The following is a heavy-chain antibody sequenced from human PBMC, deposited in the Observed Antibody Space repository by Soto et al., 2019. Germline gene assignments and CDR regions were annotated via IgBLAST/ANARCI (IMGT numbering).Heavy chain of an antibody. Sequence: EVQLLESGGGLVQPGGSLRLSCAASGFTFSSYAMSWVRQAPGKGLEWVSAISGSGGSTYYADSVKGRFTISRDNSKNTLYLQMNGLRAEDTAVYYCAKGYYDFWSGPEGFDPWGQGTLVTVSS. CDR1: GFTFSSYA. CDR2: ISGSGGST. V-gene: IGHV3-23*01. J-gene: IGHJ5*02. CDR3: AKGYYDFWSGPEGFDP. D-gene: IGHD3-3*01.